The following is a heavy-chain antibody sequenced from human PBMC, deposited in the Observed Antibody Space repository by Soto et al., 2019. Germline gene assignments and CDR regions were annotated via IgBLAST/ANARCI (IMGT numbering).Heavy chain of an antibody. J-gene: IGHJ6*03. CDR1: GFSLSTSGMC. V-gene: IGHV2-70*11. D-gene: IGHD2-15*01. CDR2: IDWDDDK. Sequence: SGPTLVNPPQTLTLTCTFSGFSLSTSGMCVSWIRQPPGKALEWLARIDWDDDKYYSTSLKTRLTISKDTSKNRVVLTMTNMDPVDTATYYCARIRCSGGRVYYYMDVWGKGTTVTVSS. CDR3: ARIRCSGGRVYYYMDV.